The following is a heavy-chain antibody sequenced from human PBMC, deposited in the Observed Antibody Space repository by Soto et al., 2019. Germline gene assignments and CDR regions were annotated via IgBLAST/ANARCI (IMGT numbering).Heavy chain of an antibody. V-gene: IGHV5-10-1*01. CDR1: GYNFISYW. Sequence: PGESLKISCKASGYNFISYWINWVRQKPGKGLEWMGRIDPSDSYTNYSPSFQGHVTISADKSISTAYLQWSSLKASDTAMYYCTKQGGHQLLDYSGQGSLVIVSS. D-gene: IGHD2-2*01. CDR2: IDPSDSYT. CDR3: TKQGGHQLLDY. J-gene: IGHJ4*02.